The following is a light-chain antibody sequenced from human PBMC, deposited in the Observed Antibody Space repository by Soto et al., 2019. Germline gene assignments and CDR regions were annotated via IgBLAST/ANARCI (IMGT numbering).Light chain of an antibody. CDR1: QSISSY. CDR2: AAS. Sequence: DIQMAQSPSSLSASVGDRVTITCRASQSISSYLNWYQHKSGRAPKLLIYAASSLQSGVPSRFSGSGSGTDFTLTISSLQPEDFATYYCQESYSTLLTFGQGTRLQIK. J-gene: IGKJ5*01. CDR3: QESYSTLLT. V-gene: IGKV1-39*01.